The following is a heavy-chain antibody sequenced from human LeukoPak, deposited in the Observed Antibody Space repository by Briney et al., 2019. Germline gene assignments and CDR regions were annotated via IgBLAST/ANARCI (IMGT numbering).Heavy chain of an antibody. J-gene: IGHJ4*02. CDR3: ARIRGGNNYHFDS. CDR1: GYTFTDYY. CDR2: VNPYSGAT. Sequence: ASVRVSCKASGYTFTDYYIHWGRQAPGQGLEWMGWVNPYSGATNFAQKFQGRVTMTRDTSITTAYMDLTRLTSDDTAVYYCARIRGGNNYHFDSWGQGTLVTVSS. D-gene: IGHD1-26*01. V-gene: IGHV1-2*02.